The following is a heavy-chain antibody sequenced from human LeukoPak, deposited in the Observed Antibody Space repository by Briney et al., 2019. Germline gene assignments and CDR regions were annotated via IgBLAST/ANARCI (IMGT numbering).Heavy chain of an antibody. Sequence: SETLSLTCAVYGGSFSGYYWSWIRQPPGKGLEWIGEINHSGSTNYNPSLKSRVTISVDTSKNQFSLKLSSVTAADTAVYYCATSGGSGRLNDYWGQGTLVTVSS. CDR3: ATSGGSGRLNDY. CDR2: INHSGST. CDR1: GGSFSGYY. V-gene: IGHV4-34*01. J-gene: IGHJ4*02. D-gene: IGHD2-15*01.